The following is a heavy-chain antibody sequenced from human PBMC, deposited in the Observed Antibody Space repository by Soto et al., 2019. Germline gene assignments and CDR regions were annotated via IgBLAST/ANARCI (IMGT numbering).Heavy chain of an antibody. CDR2: IYYSGST. J-gene: IGHJ4*02. D-gene: IGHD6-19*01. CDR1: GGSISSSSYY. Sequence: SETLSLTCTVSGGSISSSSYYWGWIRQPPGKGLEWIGSIYYSGSTYYNPSLKSRVTISVDTSKNQFSLKLSSVTAADTAVYYCARQLAVAAHLAFFDYWGLGTLVTVSS. V-gene: IGHV4-39*01. CDR3: ARQLAVAAHLAFFDY.